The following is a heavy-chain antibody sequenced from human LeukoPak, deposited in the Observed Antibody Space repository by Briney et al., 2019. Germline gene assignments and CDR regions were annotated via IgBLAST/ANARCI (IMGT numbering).Heavy chain of an antibody. D-gene: IGHD6-13*01. J-gene: IGHJ5*02. CDR1: GFTFSTFE. CDR3: ARDISSSLYQGWFDP. V-gene: IGHV3-48*03. Sequence: GGSLRLSCAASGFTFSTFEMVWVRQAPGKGLGWVSYISSRGSTTYYADSVQGRFTISRDNAKNSLYLQMNSLRAEDTAVYYCARDISSSLYQGWFDPWGQGTLVTVCS. CDR2: ISSRGSTT.